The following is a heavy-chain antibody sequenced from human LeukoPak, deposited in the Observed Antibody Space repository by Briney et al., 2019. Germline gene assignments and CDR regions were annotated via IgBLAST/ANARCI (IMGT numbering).Heavy chain of an antibody. Sequence: GGSLRLSCAASGFTFDDYAMHWVRQAPGKGLEWVSGISWNSGSIGYADSVKGRFTISRDNSKNTLYLQMNSLRAEDTAVYYCAKVGPSGAAAAWFDPWGQGTLVTVSS. CDR3: AKVGPSGAAAAWFDP. CDR2: ISWNSGSI. D-gene: IGHD2-2*01. J-gene: IGHJ5*02. CDR1: GFTFDDYA. V-gene: IGHV3-9*01.